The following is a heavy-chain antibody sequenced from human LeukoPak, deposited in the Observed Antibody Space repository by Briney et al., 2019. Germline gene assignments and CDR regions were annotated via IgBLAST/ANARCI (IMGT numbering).Heavy chain of an antibody. CDR2: IKQDGSEK. CDR1: RFTFSSYW. CDR3: ARDLQAVAVAGGLDY. Sequence: GGSLRLSCAASRFTFSSYWMTWVRQAPGKGLEWVANIKQDGSEKYYVGSVKGRFTISRDNAKNSLYLQMNSLRAEDTAVYYCARDLQAVAVAGGLDYWGQGTLVTVSS. D-gene: IGHD6-19*01. J-gene: IGHJ4*02. V-gene: IGHV3-7*04.